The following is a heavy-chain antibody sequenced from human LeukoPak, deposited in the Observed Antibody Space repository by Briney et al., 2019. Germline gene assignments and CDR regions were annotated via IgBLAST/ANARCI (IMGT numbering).Heavy chain of an antibody. D-gene: IGHD5-18*01. CDR3: AKAATAMVLDPFDY. J-gene: IGHJ4*02. CDR1: GFTFRSWA. V-gene: IGHV3-23*01. CDR2: ISGSGGST. Sequence: PGGSVRLSCAARGFTFRSWAMSWVRQAPGRGREWVSAISGSGGSTYYADYVKGRFTISRDNSKNTLYLQMNSLRAEDTAVYYCAKAATAMVLDPFDYWGQGTLVTVSS.